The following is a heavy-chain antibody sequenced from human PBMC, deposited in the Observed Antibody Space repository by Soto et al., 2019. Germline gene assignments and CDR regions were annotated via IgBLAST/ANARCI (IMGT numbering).Heavy chain of an antibody. Sequence: EASVKVSCKASGYTFTSYGISWVRQAPGQGLEWMGWISAYNGNTNYAQKLQGRVTMTTDTSTSTAYMELRSLRSDDTAAYYCAREGYYDSSRTFDYWGQGTLVTVSS. V-gene: IGHV1-18*01. CDR2: ISAYNGNT. CDR3: AREGYYDSSRTFDY. D-gene: IGHD3-22*01. J-gene: IGHJ4*02. CDR1: GYTFTSYG.